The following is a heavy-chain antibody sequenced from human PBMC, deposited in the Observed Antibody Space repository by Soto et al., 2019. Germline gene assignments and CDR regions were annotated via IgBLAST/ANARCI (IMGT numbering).Heavy chain of an antibody. Sequence: LRLSCTASGFTFGYYAMIWFRQAPGKGLEWVGFIRSKAYGGTTEYAASVKGRFTISRDDSKSIAYLQMNSLKTEDTAVYYCTREGSSWTPFDYWGQGTLVTVSS. V-gene: IGHV3-49*03. D-gene: IGHD6-13*01. J-gene: IGHJ4*02. CDR1: GFTFGYYA. CDR2: IRSKAYGGTT. CDR3: TREGSSWTPFDY.